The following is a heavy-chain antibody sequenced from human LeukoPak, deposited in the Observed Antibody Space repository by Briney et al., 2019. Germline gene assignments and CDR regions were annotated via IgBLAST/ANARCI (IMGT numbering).Heavy chain of an antibody. CDR1: GFTFSSYW. J-gene: IGHJ4*02. Sequence: GGSLRLSCAASGFTFSSYWMHWVRQAPGKGLVWVSRINSDGSSTSYADSVEGRFTISRDNAKNTLYLQMNSLRAEDTAAYYCARDYGDGRAFDNWGQGTLVTVSS. V-gene: IGHV3-74*01. CDR3: ARDYGDGRAFDN. D-gene: IGHD4-17*01. CDR2: INSDGSST.